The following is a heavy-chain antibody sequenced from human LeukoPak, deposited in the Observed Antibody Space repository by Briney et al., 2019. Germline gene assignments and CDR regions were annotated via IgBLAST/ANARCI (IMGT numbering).Heavy chain of an antibody. CDR3: ARGPSGLYSSSENDAFDI. V-gene: IGHV4-34*01. CDR2: INHSGST. CDR1: GGSFSGYY. J-gene: IGHJ3*02. D-gene: IGHD6-6*01. Sequence: SETLSLTCAVYGGSFSGYYWSWIRQPPGKGLEWIGEINHSGSTNYNPSLKSRVTISVDTSKNQFSLKLSSVTAADTAVYYCARGPSGLYSSSENDAFDIWAKGQWSPSLQ.